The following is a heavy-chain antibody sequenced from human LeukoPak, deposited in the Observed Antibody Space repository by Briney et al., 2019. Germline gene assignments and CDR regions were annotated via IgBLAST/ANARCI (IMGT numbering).Heavy chain of an antibody. V-gene: IGHV1-18*01. CDR3: ATAVTGPIVGATTGYFDY. CDR1: GYTFTSYG. Sequence: ASVKVSCKASGYTFTSYGISWVRQAPGQGLEWMGWISAYNGNTNYAQKLQGRVTMTEDTSTDTAYMELSSLRSEDTAVYYCATAVTGPIVGATTGYFDYWGQGTLVTVSS. D-gene: IGHD1-26*01. CDR2: ISAYNGNT. J-gene: IGHJ4*02.